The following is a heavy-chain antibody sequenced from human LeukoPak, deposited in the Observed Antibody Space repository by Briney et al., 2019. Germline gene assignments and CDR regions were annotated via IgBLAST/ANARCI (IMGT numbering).Heavy chain of an antibody. CDR1: GFTFSTYG. D-gene: IGHD2-15*01. Sequence: GGSLRLSCAASGFTFSTYGMHWVRQAPGKGLEWVAVIWYDGSNNYYADSVKGRFTISRDNSKNTLYLQMNSLRAEDTAVYCWARCSGGTCFPRGYMDVWGKGTTVTVSS. V-gene: IGHV3-33*01. J-gene: IGHJ6*03. CDR3: ARCSGGTCFPRGYMDV. CDR2: IWYDGSNN.